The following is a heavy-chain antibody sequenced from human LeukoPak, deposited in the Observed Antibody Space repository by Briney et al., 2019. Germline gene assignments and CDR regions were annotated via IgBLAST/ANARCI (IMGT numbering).Heavy chain of an antibody. Sequence: GGSLRLSCAASGFTFSSYAMSWVRQAPGKGLEWVSSISGSGGSTYYADSVKGRFTISRDNSKNTLYLQMNSLRAEDTAVYYCAKGQAAMVAARLIDYWGQGTLVTVSS. V-gene: IGHV3-23*01. D-gene: IGHD6-6*01. CDR3: AKGQAAMVAARLIDY. CDR2: ISGSGGST. J-gene: IGHJ4*02. CDR1: GFTFSSYA.